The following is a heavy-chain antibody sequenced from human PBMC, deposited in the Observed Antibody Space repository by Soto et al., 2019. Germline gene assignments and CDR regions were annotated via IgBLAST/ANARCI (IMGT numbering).Heavy chain of an antibody. D-gene: IGHD6-13*01. Sequence: GGSLRLSCAASGFTFSSYGMHWVRQAPGKGLEWVAVISYDGSNKYYADSVKGRFTISRDNSKNTLYLQMNSLRAEDTAVYYCAKHKGVGSSWYFDYWGQGTLVTVSS. CDR1: GFTFSSYG. J-gene: IGHJ4*02. V-gene: IGHV3-30*18. CDR2: ISYDGSNK. CDR3: AKHKGVGSSWYFDY.